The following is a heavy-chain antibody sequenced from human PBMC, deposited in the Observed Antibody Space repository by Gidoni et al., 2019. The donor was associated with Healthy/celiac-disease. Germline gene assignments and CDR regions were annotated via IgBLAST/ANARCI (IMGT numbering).Heavy chain of an antibody. V-gene: IGHV4-4*03. D-gene: IGHD1-26*01. CDR3: ARVRLAVGATDALLDAFDI. CDR1: GCALTSCNP. Sequence: QVPLHETGPGLVKPPGDPSPTRAVFGCALTSCNPWSWVRQPPGKGLEWIGEIYHSGSTNYNPSLKSRVTISVDKSKNQFSLKLSSVTAADTAVYYCARVRLAVGATDALLDAFDIWGQGTMVTVSS. CDR2: IYHSGST. J-gene: IGHJ3*02.